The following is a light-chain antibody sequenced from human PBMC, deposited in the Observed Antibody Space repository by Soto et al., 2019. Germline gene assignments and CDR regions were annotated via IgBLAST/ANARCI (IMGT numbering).Light chain of an antibody. CDR1: QKISSY. Sequence: EIVLTQSPGTLSLSPGESATLSCRASQKISSYLAWYRQKPGQAPRLLIYDASNRATGIPARFSGSGSGTDFTLTISSLEPEDFAVYYCQQRSNWPPLTFGGGTKVEIK. CDR3: QQRSNWPPLT. V-gene: IGKV3-11*01. CDR2: DAS. J-gene: IGKJ4*01.